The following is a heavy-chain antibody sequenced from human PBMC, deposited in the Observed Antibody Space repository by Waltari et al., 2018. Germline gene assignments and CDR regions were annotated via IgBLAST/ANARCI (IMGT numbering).Heavy chain of an antibody. CDR1: GYTFTSYD. V-gene: IGHV1-69*01. CDR2: LIPIFGTA. Sequence: QVQLVQSGAEVKKPGASVKVSCKASGYTFTSYDINWVRQAPGQGLEWMGGLIPIFGTANYAKKFQVRVTITADESTSTAYMELSSLRSEDTAVYYCAREDYGSGSSYYGMDVWGQGTTVTVSS. CDR3: AREDYGSGSSYYGMDV. D-gene: IGHD3-10*01. J-gene: IGHJ6*02.